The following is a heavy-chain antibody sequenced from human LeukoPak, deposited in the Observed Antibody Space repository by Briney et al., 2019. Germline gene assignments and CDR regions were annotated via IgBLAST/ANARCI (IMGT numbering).Heavy chain of an antibody. D-gene: IGHD4-17*01. V-gene: IGHV3-23*01. Sequence: PGGSLRLSSAASGFTFSSYAMSWVRQAPGKGLEWVSAISGSGGSTYYADSVKGRFTISRDNSKNTLYLQMNSLRAEDTAVYYCAKGGYGDYPVRRYYYYGMDVWGQGTTVTVSS. CDR2: ISGSGGST. CDR3: AKGGYGDYPVRRYYYYGMDV. CDR1: GFTFSSYA. J-gene: IGHJ6*02.